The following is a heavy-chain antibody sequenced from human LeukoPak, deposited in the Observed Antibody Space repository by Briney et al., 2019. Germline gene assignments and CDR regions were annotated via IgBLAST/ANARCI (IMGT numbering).Heavy chain of an antibody. CDR1: GGTFSSYA. V-gene: IGHV1-69*04. CDR3: ASEDHDYGDLGY. CDR2: IIPILGIA. Sequence: GASVKVSCKASGGTFSSYAISWVRQAPGQGLEWMGRIIPILGIANYAQKFQGRVTITADKSTSTAYMELSSLRPEDTAVYYCASEDHDYGDLGYWGQGTLVTVSS. D-gene: IGHD4-17*01. J-gene: IGHJ4*02.